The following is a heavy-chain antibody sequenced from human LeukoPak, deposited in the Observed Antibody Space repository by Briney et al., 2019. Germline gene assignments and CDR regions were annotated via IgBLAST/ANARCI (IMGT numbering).Heavy chain of an antibody. V-gene: IGHV1-18*01. J-gene: IGHJ6*02. Sequence: ASVKVSCKASGYTFTSFGINWVRQAPGQGLEWMGWISAYNGNTNYAQKLQGRVTMTTDTSTSTAYMELRSLRSDDTAVYYCARGGYYYDSSGYYYWGLGVYYGMDVWGQGTTVTVSS. CDR3: ARGGYYYDSSGYYYWGLGVYYGMDV. D-gene: IGHD3-22*01. CDR2: ISAYNGNT. CDR1: GYTFTSFG.